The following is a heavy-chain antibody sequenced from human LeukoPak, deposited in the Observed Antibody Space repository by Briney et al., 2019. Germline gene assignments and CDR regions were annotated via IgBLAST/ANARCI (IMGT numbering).Heavy chain of an antibody. V-gene: IGHV4-61*02. CDR3: ARDGGYYDSSGYYGNWFDP. D-gene: IGHD3-22*01. J-gene: IGHJ5*02. CDR2: TYTSGST. Sequence: SETLSLTCTVSGGSISSGSYYWSWIRQPAGKGLEWIGRTYTSGSTNYNPSLKSRVTISVDTSKNQFSLKLSSVTAADTAVYYCARDGGYYDSSGYYGNWFDPWGQGTLVTVSS. CDR1: GGSISSGSYY.